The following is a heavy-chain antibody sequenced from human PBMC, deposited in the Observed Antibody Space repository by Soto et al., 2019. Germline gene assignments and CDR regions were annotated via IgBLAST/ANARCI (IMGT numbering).Heavy chain of an antibody. Sequence: EVQLLESGGDLVQPGGSLRLSCSASGFTFSNYDMSWVHQAPGKGLAWVSAISHSGRGTYYADSVEGRFTISRDDSRNTVYLQMDSLRADDTALYYCTTRLNAHFDYWGQGVRVTVSS. D-gene: IGHD2-2*01. J-gene: IGHJ4*02. V-gene: IGHV3-23*01. CDR1: GFTFSNYD. CDR3: TTRLNAHFDY. CDR2: ISHSGRGT.